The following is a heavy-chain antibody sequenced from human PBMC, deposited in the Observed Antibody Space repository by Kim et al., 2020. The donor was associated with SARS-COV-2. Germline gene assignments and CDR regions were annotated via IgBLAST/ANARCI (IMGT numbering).Heavy chain of an antibody. CDR2: IYHTGNT. CDR1: GASISGSNFI. Sequence: SETLSLTCIVSGASISGSNFIWGWIRQPPGKGLEWIGSIYHTGNTYYNPSLKSRVTISVDTSENQFSLKLSSVTAADTAVYYCARHATNGGSCYCLLDCWGQGTLAT. CDR3: ARHATNGGSCYCLLDC. D-gene: IGHD2-15*01. J-gene: IGHJ4*02. V-gene: IGHV4-39*01.